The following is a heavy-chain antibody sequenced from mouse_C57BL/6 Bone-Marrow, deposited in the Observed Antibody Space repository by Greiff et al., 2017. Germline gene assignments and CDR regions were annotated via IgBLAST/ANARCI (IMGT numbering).Heavy chain of an antibody. Sequence: VQLQQSGPGLVQPSQSLSITCTVSGFSLTSYGVHWVRQSPGKGLEWLGVIWRGGSTDYNAAFMSRLSITKDNSKSQVFFKMNSLQADDTAIYYCAKNNYDGSSYYYAMDYWGQGTSVTVSS. CDR2: IWRGGST. CDR1: GFSLTSYG. CDR3: AKNNYDGSSYYYAMDY. J-gene: IGHJ4*01. V-gene: IGHV2-5*01. D-gene: IGHD1-1*01.